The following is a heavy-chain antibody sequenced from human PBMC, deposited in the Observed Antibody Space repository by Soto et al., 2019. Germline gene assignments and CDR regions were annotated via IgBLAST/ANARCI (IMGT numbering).Heavy chain of an antibody. CDR3: AKAKNDYNWDNRPPFDY. J-gene: IGHJ4*02. V-gene: IGHV3-23*01. CDR2: ISANDVGT. CDR1: GFTLRNYA. Sequence: LRLSCEASGFTLRNYAMTWIRQAPGKGLEWVSLISANDVGTYYAESVRTRFTISTDQSRNTVYLQMGSLRADDTAIYYCAKAKNDYNWDNRPPFDYWGQGTLVTVSS. D-gene: IGHD1-20*01.